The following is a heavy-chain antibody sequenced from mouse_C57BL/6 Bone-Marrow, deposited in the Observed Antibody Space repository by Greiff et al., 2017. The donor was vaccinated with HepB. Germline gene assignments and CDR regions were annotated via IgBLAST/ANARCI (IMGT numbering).Heavy chain of an antibody. CDR1: GYTFTSYW. V-gene: IGHV1-50*01. J-gene: IGHJ3*01. D-gene: IGHD2-5*01. Sequence: VQLQQPGAELVKPGASVKLSCKASGYTFTSYWMQWVKQRPGQGLEWIGEIDPSDSYTNYNQKFKGKATLTVDTSSSTAYMQLSSLTSEDSAVYYCARGSYYSNYLAWFAYWGQGTLVTVSA. CDR3: ARGSYYSNYLAWFAY. CDR2: IDPSDSYT.